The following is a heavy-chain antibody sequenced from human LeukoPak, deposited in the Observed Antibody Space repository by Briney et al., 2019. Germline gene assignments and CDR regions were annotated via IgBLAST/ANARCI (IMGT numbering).Heavy chain of an antibody. V-gene: IGHV1-18*04. D-gene: IGHD3-22*01. CDR1: GYTFTGYY. J-gene: IGHJ4*02. CDR2: ISAYNGNT. Sequence: ASVKVSCKASGYTFTGYYMHWVRQAPGQGLEWMGWISAYNGNTNYAQKLQGRVTMTTDTSTSTAYMELRSLRSDDTAVYYCARGGLGGYYDSSGYYYWGQGTLVTVSS. CDR3: ARGGLGGYYDSSGYYY.